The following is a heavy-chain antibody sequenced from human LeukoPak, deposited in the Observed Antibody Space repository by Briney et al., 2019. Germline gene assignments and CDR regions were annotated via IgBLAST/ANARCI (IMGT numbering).Heavy chain of an antibody. Sequence: ASVKVSCKASGYTFTGYYMHWVRQASGQGLEWMGWISPNSGGTKYAQKFQGRVTMTRDTSISTAYMELSSLTSDDTAVYYCARDPLRGSSGWYEWGQGTLVTVSS. D-gene: IGHD6-19*01. CDR1: GYTFTGYY. V-gene: IGHV1-2*02. CDR2: ISPNSGGT. J-gene: IGHJ4*02. CDR3: ARDPLRGSSGWYE.